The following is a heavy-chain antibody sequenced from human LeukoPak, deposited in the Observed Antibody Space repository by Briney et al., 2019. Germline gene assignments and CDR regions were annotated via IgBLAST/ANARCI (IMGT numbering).Heavy chain of an antibody. CDR3: ARDMNGYYDILTGYYPYNWFDA. V-gene: IGHV3-23*01. CDR1: GFTLSSYA. Sequence: GGSLTLSCAASGFTLSSYAMSWVRQAPGKGLEWVSLISGNAGRTYYADSVKGRFTISRDITKTTLYLQMNSLRGEDTAVYYCARDMNGYYDILTGYYPYNWFDAWGQGTLVTVS. J-gene: IGHJ5*02. CDR2: ISGNAGRT. D-gene: IGHD3-9*01.